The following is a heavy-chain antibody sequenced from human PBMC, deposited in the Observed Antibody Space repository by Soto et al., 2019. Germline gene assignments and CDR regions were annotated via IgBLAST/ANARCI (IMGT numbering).Heavy chain of an antibody. Sequence: ASVKVSCKASGYTFTSYYMHWVRQAPGQGLEWMGIINPSGGSTSYAQKFQGRVTMTRDTSTSTVYMELSSLRSEDTAVYYCARDLPAVAGMSIWFDPWGQGTLVTVSS. J-gene: IGHJ5*02. D-gene: IGHD6-19*01. V-gene: IGHV1-46*01. CDR3: ARDLPAVAGMSIWFDP. CDR1: GYTFTSYY. CDR2: INPSGGST.